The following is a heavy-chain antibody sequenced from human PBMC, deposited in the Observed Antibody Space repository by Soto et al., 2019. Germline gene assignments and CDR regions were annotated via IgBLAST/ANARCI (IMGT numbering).Heavy chain of an antibody. CDR3: ARDKDRQQLGGNYYYILDV. J-gene: IGHJ6*02. CDR2: IMPVFPTP. CDR1: GGTFSTSA. V-gene: IGHV1-69*12. D-gene: IGHD3-3*02. Sequence: QVQLVQSGAEVKKPGSSVKVSCKASGGTFSTSAISWVRQAPGQGLEWVGGIMPVFPTPDYAQKFQGRVTITADESTTTADLELTSLRTDDPAVYYGARDKDRQQLGGNYYYILDVWGQGTAITVSS.